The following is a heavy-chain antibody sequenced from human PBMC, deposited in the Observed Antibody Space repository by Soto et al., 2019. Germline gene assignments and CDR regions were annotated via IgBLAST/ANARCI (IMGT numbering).Heavy chain of an antibody. CDR1: GFTFSGSA. D-gene: IGHD4-17*01. CDR2: IRSKANSYAT. Sequence: EVQLEESGGGLVQPGGSLKLSCAASGFTFSGSAMHWVRQASGKGLEWVGRIRSKANSYATAYAASVKGRFTISRDDSKNTAYLQMNSLKTEDTAVYYCTRFGMTTVTTSFDYWGQGTLVTVSS. V-gene: IGHV3-73*01. J-gene: IGHJ4*02. CDR3: TRFGMTTVTTSFDY.